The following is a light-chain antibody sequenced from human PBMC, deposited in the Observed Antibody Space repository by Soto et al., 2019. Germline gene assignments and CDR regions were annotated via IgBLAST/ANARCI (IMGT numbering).Light chain of an antibody. J-gene: IGKJ3*01. CDR3: MEALQTPRT. Sequence: DIVMTQSPLSLPVTPGEPASISCRSSQSLLHTNGYNYLDWYLQKPGQSPQLLIYLGSNRASGVPDRFGGSGSGTDFTLKISRVEAEDVGVYHCMEALQTPRTFGPGTKVDIK. CDR2: LGS. CDR1: QSLLHTNGYNY. V-gene: IGKV2-28*01.